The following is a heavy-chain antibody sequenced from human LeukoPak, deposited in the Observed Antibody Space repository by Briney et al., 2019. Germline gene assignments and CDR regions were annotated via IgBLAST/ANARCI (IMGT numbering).Heavy chain of an antibody. J-gene: IGHJ4*02. CDR2: INHSGRT. D-gene: IGHD5-12*01. CDR1: GGSFSGYY. Sequence: SETLSLTCAVSGGSFSGYYWTWIRQPPGKGLEWIGEINHSGRTNYNPSLKSRVTISVDRSKNQFSLKLSSVTAADTAVYYCAGGGSGYDLILDYWGQGTLVTVSS. V-gene: IGHV4-34*01. CDR3: AGGGSGYDLILDY.